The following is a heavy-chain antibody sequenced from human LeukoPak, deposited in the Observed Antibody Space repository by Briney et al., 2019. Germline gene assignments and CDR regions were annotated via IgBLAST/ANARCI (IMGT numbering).Heavy chain of an antibody. V-gene: IGHV4-59*08. Sequence: PSETLSLTCTVSGGSISNYYWSWIRQPPGQGLEWIGYIYYSGSTNYNPSLKSRVTISVDTSKNQFSLKVRSVTAADTAVYFCARHGSGYDLFFDYWGQGTLVTVSS. CDR1: GGSISNYY. D-gene: IGHD5-12*01. CDR2: IYYSGST. J-gene: IGHJ4*02. CDR3: ARHGSGYDLFFDY.